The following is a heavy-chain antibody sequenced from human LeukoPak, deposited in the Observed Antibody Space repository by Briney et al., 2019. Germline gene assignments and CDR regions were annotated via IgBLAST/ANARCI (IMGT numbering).Heavy chain of an antibody. V-gene: IGHV3-21*06. J-gene: IGHJ4*02. CDR2: ISTGSSYM. CDR1: GFTIDTYS. CDR3: ARHDLLSGYYSLDY. D-gene: IGHD3-3*01. Sequence: GGSLRLSCAASGFTIDTYSMNWVRQAPGKGLEWVSAISTGSSYMYYADSVKGRFTISRDNAKNSLYLQMDSLTVDDTAVYYCARHDLLSGYYSLDYWGQGTLVTVSS.